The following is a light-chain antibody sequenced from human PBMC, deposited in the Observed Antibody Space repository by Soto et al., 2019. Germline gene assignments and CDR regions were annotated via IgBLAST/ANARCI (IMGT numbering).Light chain of an antibody. CDR1: QSILYY. Sequence: EIVLTQSPATLSLSPGERATLSCRASQSILYYLAWYQQKPGQAPRLLMFSASKRVTGIPARFSGSGSGKDFTLTISSLEPEDFAVYYCQQRYTWPRWTFGQGTKVDI. J-gene: IGKJ1*01. CDR3: QQRYTWPRWT. V-gene: IGKV3-11*01. CDR2: SAS.